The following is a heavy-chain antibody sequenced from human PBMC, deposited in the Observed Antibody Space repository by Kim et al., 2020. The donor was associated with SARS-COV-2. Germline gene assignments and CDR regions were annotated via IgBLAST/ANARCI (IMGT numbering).Heavy chain of an antibody. V-gene: IGHV4-39*01. CDR2: IYYSGST. CDR3: ARILFGVVTSIPHDAFDI. CDR1: GGSISSSSYY. J-gene: IGHJ3*02. D-gene: IGHD3-3*01. Sequence: SETLSLTCTVSGGSISSSSYYWGWIRQPPGKGLEWIGSIYYSGSTYYNPSLKSRVTISVDTSKNQFSLKLSSVTAADTAVYYCARILFGVVTSIPHDAFDIWGQGTMVTVSS.